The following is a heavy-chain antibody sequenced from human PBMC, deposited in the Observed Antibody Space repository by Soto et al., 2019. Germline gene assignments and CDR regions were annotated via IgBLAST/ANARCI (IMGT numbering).Heavy chain of an antibody. J-gene: IGHJ6*02. V-gene: IGHV3-30*18. CDR1: GFTFNKFG. CDR3: VKERADFVTVPHATSGMDV. Sequence: QVHLAESGGGVVQPGGSLRLSCTASGFTFNKFGMHWVRQTPGKGLEWVAAVSYDGNHDFYADSVRGRLIISRDNSKNTLYLQLNTLKPDDTAVYYCVKERADFVTVPHATSGMDVWGPGTTVTVSS. D-gene: IGHD3-3*01. CDR2: VSYDGNHD.